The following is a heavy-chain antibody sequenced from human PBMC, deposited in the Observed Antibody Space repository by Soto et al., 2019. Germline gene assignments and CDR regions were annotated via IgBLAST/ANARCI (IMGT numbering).Heavy chain of an antibody. J-gene: IGHJ5*02. V-gene: IGHV4-4*07. CDR1: CASISGFY. CDR3: VRDGTKTLRDWFDP. Sequence: SETLSLTCTGSCASISGFYWSWIRKSAGKGLEWIGRIYATGTTDYNPSLKSRVMMSVDTSKKQFSLKLRSVTAADTAVYYCVRDGTKTLRDWFDPWGQGISVTVSS. CDR2: IYATGTT. D-gene: IGHD1-1*01.